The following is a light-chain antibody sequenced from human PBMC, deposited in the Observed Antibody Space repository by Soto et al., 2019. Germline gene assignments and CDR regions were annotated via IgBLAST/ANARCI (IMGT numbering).Light chain of an antibody. Sequence: DIQMTQSPSSLSASVADRVTITCRASQTISNFVNWYQQKLGIAPRLLIYAASSLQSGVPSRFSGSGSGTEFTLTITGLQSEDFAVYYCQQYNGWPWTFGLGTKVDI. CDR1: QTISNF. CDR3: QQYNGWPWT. J-gene: IGKJ1*01. V-gene: IGKV1-39*01. CDR2: AAS.